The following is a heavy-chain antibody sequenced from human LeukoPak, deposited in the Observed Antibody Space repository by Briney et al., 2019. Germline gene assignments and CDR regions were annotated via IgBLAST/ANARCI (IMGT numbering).Heavy chain of an antibody. Sequence: GGSLRLSCAASGFTLSSYSMNWVRQAPGKGLQWVSYITSSSTIYYADSVKGRFTISRDNAKNSLYLQMNSLRDEDTAVYYCARGATPDYWGQGTLVTVSS. V-gene: IGHV3-48*02. CDR3: ARGATPDY. CDR1: GFTLSSYS. CDR2: ITSSSTI. J-gene: IGHJ4*02.